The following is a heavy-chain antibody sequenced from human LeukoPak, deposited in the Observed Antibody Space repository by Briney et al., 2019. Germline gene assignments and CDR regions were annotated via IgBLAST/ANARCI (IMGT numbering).Heavy chain of an antibody. CDR3: ARAGYTISYYSLHY. V-gene: IGHV4-4*07. J-gene: IGHJ4*02. D-gene: IGHD1-26*01. Sequence: PSETLSLTCTVSGGSINSYYWGWIRQPAGKGLEVIGRIYTTGSSNYNPSLESRVTMSVDTSKNQLSLTLTSVTAADTAIYYCARAGYTISYYSLHYWGQGLLVSVPS. CDR2: IYTTGSS. CDR1: GGSINSYY.